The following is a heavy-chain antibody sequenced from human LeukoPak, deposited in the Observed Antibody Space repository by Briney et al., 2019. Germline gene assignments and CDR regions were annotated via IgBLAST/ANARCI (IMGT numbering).Heavy chain of an antibody. J-gene: IGHJ4*02. CDR1: GFTFSSYW. CDR3: ARGSSSYDVLSGYYDGYLDY. D-gene: IGHD3-3*01. V-gene: IGHV3-7*01. CDR2: IKDDGSEK. Sequence: PGGSLRLSCAASGFTFSSYWMNWLRQPPGKGLEWVATIKDDGSEKYYVDSVKGRFTISRDSAKNSLNLQMNSLRVEDTAVYFCARGSSSYDVLSGYYDGYLDYWGQGTLVTASS.